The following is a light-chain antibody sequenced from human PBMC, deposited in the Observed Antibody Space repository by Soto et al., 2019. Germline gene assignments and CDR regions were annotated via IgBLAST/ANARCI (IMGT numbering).Light chain of an antibody. V-gene: IGKV3D-20*01. J-gene: IGKJ1*01. CDR3: QQYGSLSWT. CDR2: DSS. Sequence: IVLTQSPAGLSLSPGERATLSCGASQSVSSYLAWYQQKPGLAPRLVIYDSSIRATGIPDRFSGSGSGTDFTLTISRLEPEDFAVYYCQQYGSLSWTFGQGTKVDIK. CDR1: QSVSSY.